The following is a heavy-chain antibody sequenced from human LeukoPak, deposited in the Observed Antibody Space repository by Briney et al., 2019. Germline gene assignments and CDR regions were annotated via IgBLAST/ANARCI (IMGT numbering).Heavy chain of an antibody. V-gene: IGHV4-34*01. CDR3: ARDIPAAIGAFDI. CDR2: ISHSGGA. D-gene: IGHD2-2*01. J-gene: IGHJ3*02. CDR1: GFTFSSYS. Sequence: GSLRLSCAASGFTFSSYSMNWVRQPPGKGLEWIGEISHSGGANYSPSLKSRVTISLDTSKKQFSLRLTSVTAADTAVYYCARDIPAAIGAFDIWGQGTMVTVSS.